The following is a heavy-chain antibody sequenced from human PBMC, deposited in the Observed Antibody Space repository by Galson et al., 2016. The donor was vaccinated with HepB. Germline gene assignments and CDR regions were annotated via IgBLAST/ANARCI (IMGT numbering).Heavy chain of an antibody. V-gene: IGHV3-15*01. CDR2: IKRDIEGATS. J-gene: IGHJ4*02. Sequence: SLRLSCVASGLPLRDATMNWVRQAPGKGLEWVGRIKRDIEGATSDHAAPVEGRFTISRDDSKNTLYLQMNSLKTDDTAVYYCTTQTTGTVKDYWGQGTLVTVSS. CDR1: GLPLRDAT. CDR3: TTQTTGTVKDY. D-gene: IGHD4-17*01.